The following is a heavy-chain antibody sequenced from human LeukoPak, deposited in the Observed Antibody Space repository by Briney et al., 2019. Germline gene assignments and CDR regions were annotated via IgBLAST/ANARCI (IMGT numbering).Heavy chain of an antibody. V-gene: IGHV3-48*01. CDR3: ASLGSGSYSAADFDY. Sequence: GGSLRLSCAASGFTFSSYAMSWVRQAPGKGLEWVSYISSSSSTIYYADSVKGRFTISRDNSKNSLYLQMNSLRAEDTAVYYCASLGSGSYSAADFDYWGQGPWSPSPQ. CDR1: GFTFSSYA. CDR2: ISSSSSTI. D-gene: IGHD1-26*01. J-gene: IGHJ4*02.